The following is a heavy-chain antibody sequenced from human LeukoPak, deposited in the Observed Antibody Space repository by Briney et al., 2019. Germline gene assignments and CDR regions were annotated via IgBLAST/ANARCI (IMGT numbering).Heavy chain of an antibody. CDR2: ISSSSSYI. CDR1: RFTFSSYS. Sequence: GGSLRLSCAASRFTFSSYSMNWVRQAPGKGLEWVSSISSSSSYIYYADSVKGRFTISRDNAKNSLYLQMNSLRAEDTAVYYCASNIQLWAFDYWGQGTLVTVSS. J-gene: IGHJ4*02. CDR3: ASNIQLWAFDY. V-gene: IGHV3-21*01. D-gene: IGHD5-18*01.